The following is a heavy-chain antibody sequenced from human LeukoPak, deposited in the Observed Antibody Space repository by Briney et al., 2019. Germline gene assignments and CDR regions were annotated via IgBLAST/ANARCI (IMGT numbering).Heavy chain of an antibody. D-gene: IGHD5-24*01. V-gene: IGHV4-34*01. CDR2: INRSGST. J-gene: IGHJ6*02. Sequence: SETLSLTCAVYGGSFSGYYWSWIRQPPGKGLEWIGEINRSGSTNYNPSLKSRVTISIDTSKNQFSLKLNSVTAADTAVYYCARGGEMASYYGMDVWGQGTTVTVSS. CDR1: GGSFSGYY. CDR3: ARGGEMASYYGMDV.